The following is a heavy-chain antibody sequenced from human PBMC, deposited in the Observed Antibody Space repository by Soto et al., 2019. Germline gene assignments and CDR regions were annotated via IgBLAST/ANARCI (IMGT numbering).Heavy chain of an antibody. CDR2: INAYDGNT. V-gene: IGHV1-18*01. CDR1: GYTFTSHG. CDR3: ATTVSYYWFGP. Sequence: QVQLVQSGAAVKKPGASVKVSCKASGYTFTSHGIIWVRQAPGQGLEWMGWINAYDGNTNYAQKLQGRVTMTTDTSTSTAYMELRSLRSDDTAVYYCATTVSYYWFGPWGQGTLVTVSS. J-gene: IGHJ5*02. D-gene: IGHD2-8*01.